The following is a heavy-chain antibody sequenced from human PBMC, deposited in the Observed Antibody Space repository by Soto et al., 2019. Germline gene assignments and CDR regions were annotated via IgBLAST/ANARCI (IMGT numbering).Heavy chain of an antibody. CDR3: ARRVGSSGVFYFDY. CDR1: GGSSSSSSYY. CDR2: IYYSGST. V-gene: IGHV4-39*01. D-gene: IGHD6-19*01. Sequence: SETLSLTCTVSGGSSSSSSYYWGWIRQPPGKGLEWIGSIYYSGSTYYNPSLKSRVTISVDTSKNQFSLKLSSVTAADTAVYYCARRVGSSGVFYFDYWGQGPLVTVSS. J-gene: IGHJ4*02.